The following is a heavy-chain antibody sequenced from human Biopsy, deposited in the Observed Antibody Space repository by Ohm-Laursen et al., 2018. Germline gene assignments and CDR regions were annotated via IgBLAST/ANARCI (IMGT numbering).Heavy chain of an antibody. J-gene: IGHJ4*02. CDR3: ARLTGDPSY. Sequence: GTLSLTCTVSGGSIKSYYWNWIRQSPGKGLEWIGFIYYTGHTNYNPSLKSRATISVDTSKKQFSLKVISVTAADTAVYYCARLTGDPSYWGQGILVTVSS. D-gene: IGHD7-27*01. CDR2: IYYTGHT. V-gene: IGHV4-59*01. CDR1: GGSIKSYY.